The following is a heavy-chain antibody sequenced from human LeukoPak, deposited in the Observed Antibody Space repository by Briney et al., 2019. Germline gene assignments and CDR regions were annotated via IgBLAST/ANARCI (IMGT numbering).Heavy chain of an antibody. J-gene: IGHJ4*02. CDR2: ISGRGGGT. D-gene: IGHD6-13*01. CDR3: AKAPYSTSWYEWGRFDY. Sequence: GGSLRLSCAASGFTLSSYAMSGVRQAPGKGLEWVSTISGRGGGTYYADSVKGRFTIFRDNSKNTLYLQMNSLRADDTAVYYCAKAPYSTSWYEWGRFDYWGQGTLVTVSS. CDR1: GFTLSSYA. V-gene: IGHV3-23*01.